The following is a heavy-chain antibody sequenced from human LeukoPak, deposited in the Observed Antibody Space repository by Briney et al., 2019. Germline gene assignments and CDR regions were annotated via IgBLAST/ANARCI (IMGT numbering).Heavy chain of an antibody. Sequence: PGGSLRLSCAASGITFSNYAMTWVRQAPGKGLEWVSSISNSGGTSYYADSVKGRFTISRDSSKNTLYLQMNSLRVDDTAVYYCAKTPQITMIFPFDYWGQGTLVTVSS. V-gene: IGHV3-23*01. D-gene: IGHD3-22*01. CDR3: AKTPQITMIFPFDY. CDR2: ISNSGGTS. J-gene: IGHJ4*02. CDR1: GITFSNYA.